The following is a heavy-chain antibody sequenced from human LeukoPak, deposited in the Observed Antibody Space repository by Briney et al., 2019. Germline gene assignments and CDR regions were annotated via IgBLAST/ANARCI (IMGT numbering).Heavy chain of an antibody. CDR1: GGSIRSYY. J-gene: IGHJ4*02. CDR2: IYYSGST. D-gene: IGHD6-19*01. Sequence: SETLSLTCSVSGGSIRSYYWSWIRQSPGKGLEWIGYIYYSGSTNYNPSLKSRVTISVDTSKNQFSLKLTSVTAADTAAYYCARGSGWYYYWGQGTLVTVSS. CDR3: ARGSGWYYY. V-gene: IGHV4-59*01.